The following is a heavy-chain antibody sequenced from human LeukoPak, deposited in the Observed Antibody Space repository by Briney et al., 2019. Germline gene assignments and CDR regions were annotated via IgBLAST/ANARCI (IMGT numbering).Heavy chain of an antibody. CDR3: AREPFNCSSTSCYGDLSFDY. Sequence: GGSLRLSCAASGFTFDDYAMHWVRQAPGKGLEWVSGISWNSGSIGYADSVKGRFTISRDNAKNSLYLQMDSLRAEDTAVYYCAREPFNCSSTSCYGDLSFDYWGQGIPVTVSS. J-gene: IGHJ4*02. CDR2: ISWNSGSI. CDR1: GFTFDDYA. D-gene: IGHD2-2*01. V-gene: IGHV3-9*01.